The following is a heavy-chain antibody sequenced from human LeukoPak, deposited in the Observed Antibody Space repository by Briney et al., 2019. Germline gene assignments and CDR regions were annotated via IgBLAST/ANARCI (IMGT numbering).Heavy chain of an antibody. Sequence: SETLSLTCAVYGGSFSGYYWSWIRQPPGKGLEWIGEINHSGSTNYNPSLKSRVTISVDTSKNQFSLKLSSVTAADTAVYYCARRDGGRGIYFDYWGQGTLVTVSS. D-gene: IGHD4-23*01. V-gene: IGHV4-34*01. CDR2: INHSGST. J-gene: IGHJ4*02. CDR3: ARRDGGRGIYFDY. CDR1: GGSFSGYY.